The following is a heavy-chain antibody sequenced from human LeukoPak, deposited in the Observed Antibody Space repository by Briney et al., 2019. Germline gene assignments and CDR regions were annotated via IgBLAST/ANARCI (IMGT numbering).Heavy chain of an antibody. J-gene: IGHJ4*02. CDR3: AILYGSGRYFDY. V-gene: IGHV4-34*01. Sequence: PSETLSLTCAVYGGSFSGYYWSWIRPPPGKGLEWIGEINHSGSTNYNPSLKSRVTISVDTSKNQFSLKLSSVTAADTAVYYCAILYGSGRYFDYWGQGTLVTVSS. CDR2: INHSGST. D-gene: IGHD3-10*01. CDR1: GGSFSGYY.